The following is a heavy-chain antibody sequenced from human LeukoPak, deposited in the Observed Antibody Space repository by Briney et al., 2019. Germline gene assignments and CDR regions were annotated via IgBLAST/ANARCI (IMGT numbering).Heavy chain of an antibody. J-gene: IGHJ4*02. D-gene: IGHD3-22*01. V-gene: IGHV3-74*01. CDR3: ARDSSPPDYSDRTPYFDS. Sequence: GGSLRLSCAASGFTFSSYWMHWVRQAPGKGLVWVSRINSDGSSTNYADSVRGRFTISRDNAKNTLYLQMNSLRAEDTAVYYCARDSSPPDYSDRTPYFDSWGQGTLVTVSS. CDR2: INSDGSST. CDR1: GFTFSSYW.